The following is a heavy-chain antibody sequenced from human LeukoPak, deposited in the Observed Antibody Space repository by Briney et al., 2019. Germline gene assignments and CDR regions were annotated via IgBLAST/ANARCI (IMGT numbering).Heavy chain of an antibody. CDR2: ISSSSYI. J-gene: IGHJ5*02. CDR3: ARDRPYSSLNPNWFDP. Sequence: GGSLRLSCAASGFTFSSYRMNWIRQAPGKGLEWVSSISSSSYIYYADSVKGRFTISRDNAKNSLYLQMNSLRAEDPAVYYCARDRPYSSLNPNWFDPWGQGTLVTVSS. D-gene: IGHD6-13*01. CDR1: GFTFSSYR. V-gene: IGHV3-21*01.